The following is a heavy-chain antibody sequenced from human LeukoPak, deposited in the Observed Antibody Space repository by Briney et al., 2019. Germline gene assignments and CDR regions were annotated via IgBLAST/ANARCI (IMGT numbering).Heavy chain of an antibody. V-gene: IGHV3-23*01. D-gene: IGHD1-26*01. Sequence: GGSLRLSCAASDFTFTSYAMSWVRQAPGKGLEWVSTISGSGSNTYYADSVKGRFTISRDSSKNTLFLHMNTLRAEDTAIYYCAKDRTVGASYWYFDLWGRGTLVTVSS. CDR2: ISGSGSNT. J-gene: IGHJ2*01. CDR1: DFTFTSYA. CDR3: AKDRTVGASYWYFDL.